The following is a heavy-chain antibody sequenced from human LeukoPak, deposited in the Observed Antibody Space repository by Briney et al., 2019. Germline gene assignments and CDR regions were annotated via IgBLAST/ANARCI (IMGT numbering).Heavy chain of an antibody. V-gene: IGHV4-39*01. CDR2: IYYNGRT. CDR1: GGSISSSTYY. Sequence: SETLSLTCTVSGGSISSSTYYWVWIRQPPGKGLEWIGSIYYNGRTYNNSSLKSRATISVDTSKNQFSLNLSSVTAADTAVYYCARSRDGYNLFYYWGKGTLVTVSS. D-gene: IGHD5-24*01. CDR3: ARSRDGYNLFYY. J-gene: IGHJ4*02.